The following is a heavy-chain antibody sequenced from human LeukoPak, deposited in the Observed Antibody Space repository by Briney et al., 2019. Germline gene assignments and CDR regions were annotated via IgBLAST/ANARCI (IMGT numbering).Heavy chain of an antibody. CDR3: ARSTVADDAFDI. Sequence: PSETLSLTCAVSGGSISNGSYYWSWIRQYPGKGLEWIGYIYYTGSTCYDPSLRSRLTMSVDTPKNQFSLRLRSVTAADTAVYYCARSTVADDAFDIWGQGTMVTVSS. CDR1: GGSISNGSYY. CDR2: IYYTGST. D-gene: IGHD4-23*01. J-gene: IGHJ3*02. V-gene: IGHV4-31*11.